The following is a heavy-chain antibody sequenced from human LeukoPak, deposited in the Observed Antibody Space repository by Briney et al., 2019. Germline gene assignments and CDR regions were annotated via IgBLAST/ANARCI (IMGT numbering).Heavy chain of an antibody. J-gene: IGHJ4*02. CDR2: TYYRSKWYN. D-gene: IGHD6-19*01. CDR3: ARDAGSGWSSFDY. CDR1: GDSFSSNSAA. Sequence: KYSQTLSLTCAISGDSFSSNSAAWNWIRQSPSRGLEWLGRTYYRSKWYNDYAVSMKSRITINPDTSKDQFSLQLNSVTPADTAVYYCARDAGSGWSSFDYWGQGTLVTVSS. V-gene: IGHV6-1*01.